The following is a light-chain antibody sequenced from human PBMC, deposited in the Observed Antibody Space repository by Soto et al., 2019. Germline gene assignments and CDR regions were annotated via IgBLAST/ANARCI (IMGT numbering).Light chain of an antibody. V-gene: IGKV3D-15*01. CDR2: ATS. J-gene: IGKJ5*01. CDR3: QQYNNWPSLT. Sequence: DIVITQSLATLPGPPGERGSLSRGARQSVSSNLAWYQQKPGQAPRLLIDATSARATGIPARFSGSGSGTEFTLTISSLQSEDVAVYYCQQYNNWPSLTFGQGTRLEI. CDR1: QSVSSN.